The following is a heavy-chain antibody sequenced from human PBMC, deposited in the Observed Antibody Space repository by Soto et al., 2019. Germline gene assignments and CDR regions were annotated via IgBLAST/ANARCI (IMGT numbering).Heavy chain of an antibody. V-gene: IGHV3-23*01. Sequence: GGSLRLSCAASGFTFSSYAMSWVRQAPGKGLEWVSAISGSGGSTYYADSVKGRFTISRDNSKNTLYLQMNSLRAEDTAVYYCASRLVYSSGWYDYWGQGTLVTVSS. D-gene: IGHD6-19*01. CDR3: ASRLVYSSGWYDY. J-gene: IGHJ4*02. CDR1: GFTFSSYA. CDR2: ISGSGGST.